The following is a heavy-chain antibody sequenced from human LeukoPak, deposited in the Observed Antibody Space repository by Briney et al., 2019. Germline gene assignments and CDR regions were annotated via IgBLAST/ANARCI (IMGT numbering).Heavy chain of an antibody. V-gene: IGHV3-23*01. Sequence: GGSQRLSCAASGFTFSSYAMSWVRQAPGKGLEWVSAISGSSGSTYYADSVKGRFTISRDNSKNTLYLQMNSLRAEDTAVYYCANSVVRDNAFDIWGQGTMVTVSS. D-gene: IGHD3-10*01. J-gene: IGHJ3*02. CDR2: ISGSSGST. CDR3: ANSVVRDNAFDI. CDR1: GFTFSSYA.